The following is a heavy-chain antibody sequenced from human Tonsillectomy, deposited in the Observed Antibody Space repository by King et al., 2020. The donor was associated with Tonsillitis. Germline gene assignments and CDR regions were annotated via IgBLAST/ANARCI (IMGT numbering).Heavy chain of an antibody. J-gene: IGHJ5*02. CDR3: ARDREMGFAEPKGCWFDP. D-gene: IGHD5-24*01. V-gene: IGHV1-18*01. Sequence: QLVQSGPEVKKPGASVKVSCKASGYPFPNYGISWVRQAPGQGLEWLGWVSAYNANTKYAQKLQGRVTMPTDTSTSTAYMEVRSRRSDETAVYYCARDREMGFAEPKGCWFDPWGQGTLVTVSS. CDR2: VSAYNANT. CDR1: GYPFPNYG.